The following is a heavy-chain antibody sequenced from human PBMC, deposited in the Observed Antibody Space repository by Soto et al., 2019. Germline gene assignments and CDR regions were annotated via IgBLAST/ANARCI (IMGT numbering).Heavy chain of an antibody. V-gene: IGHV2-5*02. J-gene: IGHJ5*02. CDR2: IYWDDDK. CDR3: VRIADYGDGFDT. Sequence: QITLKESGPTLVKPTQTLTLTCTFSGFSLTTGVGVGWIRQPPGKALEWLALIYWDDDKRYSPSLKSRLNITKDTSKNQVVLTMSNMDPVDTATYYCVRIADYGDGFDTWGQGTLVSVSS. CDR1: GFSLTTGVG. D-gene: IGHD4-17*01.